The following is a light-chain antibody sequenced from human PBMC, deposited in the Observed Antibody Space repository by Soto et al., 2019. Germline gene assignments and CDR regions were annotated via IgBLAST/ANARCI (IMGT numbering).Light chain of an antibody. V-gene: IGKV3-15*01. CDR2: GAS. CDR1: QSARSN. CDR3: QQYINWPPLT. J-gene: IGKJ4*01. Sequence: EIVLTQSPATLSVSPGERATLSCRASQSARSNLAWYQQKPGQGPRLLIFGASTRATNIPARFSGSGSGTEFTLTISSLQSEDFAVYYCQQYINWPPLTFGGGTKVDIK.